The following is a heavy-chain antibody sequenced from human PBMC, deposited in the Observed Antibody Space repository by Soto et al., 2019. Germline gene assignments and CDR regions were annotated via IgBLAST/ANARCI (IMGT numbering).Heavy chain of an antibody. Sequence: PGGSLRLSCAASGFTFSTYWMSWVRRTPGKGLEWVANIKQDGTEKYYVDSVRGRLTVSRDNAKSSLYMQMNSLGVEDTAVYYCTTDPHRDSERVFVWGQGTKVTIYS. CDR1: GFTFSTYW. CDR2: IKQDGTEK. J-gene: IGHJ6*02. CDR3: TTDPHRDSERVFV. D-gene: IGHD1-26*01. V-gene: IGHV3-7*01.